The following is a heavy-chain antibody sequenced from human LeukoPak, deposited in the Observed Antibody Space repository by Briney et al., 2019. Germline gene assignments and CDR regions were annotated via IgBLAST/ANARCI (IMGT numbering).Heavy chain of an antibody. Sequence: PGGSLRLSCAASGFTFSSYGMHWVRQAPGKGLEWVAFIRYDGSNKYYADSVKGRFTISRDTPKNTLYLEMNNLRDEDTAVYYCAIGTYDYWGQGTLVTVSS. V-gene: IGHV3-30*02. CDR2: IRYDGSNK. J-gene: IGHJ4*02. D-gene: IGHD3-16*01. CDR3: AIGTYDY. CDR1: GFTFSSYG.